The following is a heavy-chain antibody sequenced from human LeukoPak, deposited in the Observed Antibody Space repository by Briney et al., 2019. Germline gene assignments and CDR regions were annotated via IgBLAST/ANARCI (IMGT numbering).Heavy chain of an antibody. V-gene: IGHV3-53*01. CDR3: IVFGDSNH. J-gene: IGHJ5*02. CDR2: IHTSGDT. Sequence: PGGSLRPSCAASGLTGSHNYVSWVRQAAGKGLEWVSAIHTSGDTCYADSVKGRFTISRDTSKNTLYLQINSLRVEDTAVYYCIVFGDSNHWGQGTLVTVSS. CDR1: GLTGSHNY. D-gene: IGHD4-17*01.